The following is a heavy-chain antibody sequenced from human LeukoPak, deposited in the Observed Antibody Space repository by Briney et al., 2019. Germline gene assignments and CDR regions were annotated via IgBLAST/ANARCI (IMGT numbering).Heavy chain of an antibody. CDR3: ARQGDFWSGYYHNPWFDP. J-gene: IGHJ5*02. D-gene: IGHD3-3*01. Sequence: NASETLSLTCTVSGGSISSGGYYWRWIRQHPGKGLEWIGYIYYSGSTYYNPSLKSRVTISVDTSKDQFSLKLSSVTAADTAVYYCARQGDFWSGYYHNPWFDPWGQGTLVTASS. CDR2: IYYSGST. CDR1: GGSISSGGYY. V-gene: IGHV4-31*03.